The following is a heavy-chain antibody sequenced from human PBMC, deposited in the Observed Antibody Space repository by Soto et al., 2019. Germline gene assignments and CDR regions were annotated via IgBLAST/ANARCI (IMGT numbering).Heavy chain of an antibody. Sequence: GASVKVSCKASGYTFTSYYMHWVRQAPGQGLEWMGIMNPSGGSTSYAQKFQGRVTMTRNTSISTAYMELSSLRSEDTAVYYCARVGYYYDSSGYYLSFDYWGQGTLVTVSS. D-gene: IGHD3-22*01. V-gene: IGHV1-46*01. J-gene: IGHJ4*02. CDR2: MNPSGGST. CDR3: ARVGYYYDSSGYYLSFDY. CDR1: GYTFTSYY.